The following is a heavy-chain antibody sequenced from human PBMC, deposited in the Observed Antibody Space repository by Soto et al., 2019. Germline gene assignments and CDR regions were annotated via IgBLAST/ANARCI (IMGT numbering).Heavy chain of an antibody. D-gene: IGHD3-3*01. CDR2: ISAYNGNT. CDR3: ARDFYLFLEWSPPRPFDI. J-gene: IGHJ3*02. V-gene: IGHV1-18*04. CDR1: GYTFTSYR. Sequence: ASVKVSCKASGYTFTSYRIRWVRQAPGQGLEWMGWISAYNGNTNYAQKLQGRVTMTTDTSTSTAYMELRSLRSDDTAVYYCARDFYLFLEWSPPRPFDIWGQGTMVTVSS.